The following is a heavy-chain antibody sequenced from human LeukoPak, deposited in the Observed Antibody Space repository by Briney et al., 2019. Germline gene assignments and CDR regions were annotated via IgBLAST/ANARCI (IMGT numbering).Heavy chain of an antibody. D-gene: IGHD3-22*01. CDR3: ASCPWNYDSSGYYLRWFDP. J-gene: IGHJ5*02. V-gene: IGHV1-69*05. CDR2: IIPIFGTA. CDR1: GGTFSSDA. Sequence: ASVKVSCKASGGTFSSDAISWVRQAAGQGLEWMGVIIPIFGTANYAQKFQGRVTITTDESTSTAYMELSSLRSEDTAVYYCASCPWNYDSSGYYLRWFDPWGQGTLVTVSS.